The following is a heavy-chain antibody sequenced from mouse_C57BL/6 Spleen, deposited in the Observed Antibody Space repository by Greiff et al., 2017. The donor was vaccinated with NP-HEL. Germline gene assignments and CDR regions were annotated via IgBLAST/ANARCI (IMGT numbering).Heavy chain of an antibody. Sequence: VQLQQSGPELVKPGASVKISCKASGYAFSSSWMNWVKPRPGKGLEWIGRIYPGDGDTNYNGKFKGKATLTADKSSSTAYMQLSSLTSEDSAVYFCARYSNYWYFDVWGTGTTVTVSS. D-gene: IGHD2-5*01. V-gene: IGHV1-82*01. CDR2: IYPGDGDT. CDR3: ARYSNYWYFDV. CDR1: GYAFSSSW. J-gene: IGHJ1*03.